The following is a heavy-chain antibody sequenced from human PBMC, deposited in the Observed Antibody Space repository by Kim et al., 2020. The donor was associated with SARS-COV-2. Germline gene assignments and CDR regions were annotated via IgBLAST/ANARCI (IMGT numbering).Heavy chain of an antibody. V-gene: IGHV3-15*01. J-gene: IGHJ6*02. CDR2: IKSNNNGGTT. CDR1: GFTFSNAW. CDR3: AIDEYTSSWYSAMDV. Sequence: GGSLRLSCAASGFTFSNAWMSWVRQAPGKGLEWVGRIKSNNNGGTTDHAAPVRGRFTISRDDSKNTVYLQMNILKTEDTAVYYCAIDEYTSSWYSAMDVWAKGPPSPSP. D-gene: IGHD6-13*01.